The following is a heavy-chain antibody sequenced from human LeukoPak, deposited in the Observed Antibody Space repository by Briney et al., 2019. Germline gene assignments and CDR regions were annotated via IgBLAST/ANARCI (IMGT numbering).Heavy chain of an antibody. CDR2: IYYSGAT. D-gene: IGHD6-13*01. Sequence: PSETLSLTCTVSGGSISTYYWNWIRQPPGKGLEWIGYIYYSGATNYNPSLKSRVTVSVDTSKNQFSLKLSSVTAADTAVYYCARGVYIAAAQYGFWGQGTLVTVSS. J-gene: IGHJ4*02. CDR1: GGSISTYY. V-gene: IGHV4-59*01. CDR3: ARGVYIAAAQYGF.